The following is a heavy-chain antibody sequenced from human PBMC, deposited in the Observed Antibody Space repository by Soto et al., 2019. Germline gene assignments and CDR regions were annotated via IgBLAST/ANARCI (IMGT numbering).Heavy chain of an antibody. V-gene: IGHV4-61*01. J-gene: IGHJ4*02. CDR1: GAALNSGNYY. CDR3: ARTLTVREFDRGLRGYSYGSLGY. D-gene: IGHD5-18*01. CDR2: IYVTGAV. Sequence: SETLSLTCSVSGAALNSGNYYWSWIRQVPGKGLEWIGHIYVTGAVDYNPSLRDRITISRDNSKNTLYLQMNSLRAEDTAVYYCARTLTVREFDRGLRGYSYGSLGYWGQGTLVTVSS.